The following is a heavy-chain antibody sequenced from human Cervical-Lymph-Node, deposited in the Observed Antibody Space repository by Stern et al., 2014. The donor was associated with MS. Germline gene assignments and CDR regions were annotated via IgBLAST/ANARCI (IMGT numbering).Heavy chain of an antibody. Sequence: EVQLVESGGVLVQPGGSLRLSCEASGFTFRSYWMHWVRQAPGKGLVGVSRLDEGGDITTYADSVKGRFTISRDNAKNTLYLQMNGLSVEDTAVYYCAMDVAGRYDYWGKGTLVTVSS. CDR1: GFTFRSYW. CDR3: AMDVAGRYDY. D-gene: IGHD2-2*03. CDR2: LDEGGDIT. J-gene: IGHJ4*02. V-gene: IGHV3-74*02.